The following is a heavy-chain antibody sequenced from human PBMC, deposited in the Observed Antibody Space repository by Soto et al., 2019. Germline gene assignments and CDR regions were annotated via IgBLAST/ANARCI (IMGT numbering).Heavy chain of an antibody. CDR2: ISSSSNTI. CDR1: GFTFSSYS. Sequence: EVQLVESGGGLVQPGGSLRLSCAASGFTFSSYSMNWVRQAPGKGLEWVSYISSSSNTIYYADSVKGRFTISRDNAKNSLYLQMNSMRAKDTAVYYCARADSGYAHGYYYYGIDVWRQGTTVTVSS. D-gene: IGHD5-12*01. V-gene: IGHV3-48*01. CDR3: ARADSGYAHGYYYYGIDV. J-gene: IGHJ6*02.